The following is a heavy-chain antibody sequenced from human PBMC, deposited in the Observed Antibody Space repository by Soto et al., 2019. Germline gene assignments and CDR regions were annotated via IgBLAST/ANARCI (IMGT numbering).Heavy chain of an antibody. D-gene: IGHD3-22*01. J-gene: IGHJ4*02. CDR1: GDSMDNNRW. CDR3: ASRRPYYYDSSGLFDY. Sequence: PSETLSLTCTVSGDSMDNNRWWSWVRQSPGKGLEWIGEVTRSGSTYYNPSLKSRVTISVDTSKNQFSLKLSSVTAADTAVYYCASRRPYYYDSSGLFDYWGQGTLVTVSS. V-gene: IGHV4-4*02. CDR2: VTRSGST.